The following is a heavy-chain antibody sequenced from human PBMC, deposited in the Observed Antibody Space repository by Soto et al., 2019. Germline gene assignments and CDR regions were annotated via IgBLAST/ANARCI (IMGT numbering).Heavy chain of an antibody. Sequence: GGSLRLSCAASGFTFSSYAMSWVRQAPGKGLEWVSAISGSGGSTYYADSVKGRFTISRDNSKNTLYLQMNSLRAEDTAVYYCAKDLCDFWSGYCTTFDYWGQGTLVTVSS. D-gene: IGHD3-3*01. CDR1: GFTFSSYA. CDR2: ISGSGGST. J-gene: IGHJ4*02. CDR3: AKDLCDFWSGYCTTFDY. V-gene: IGHV3-23*01.